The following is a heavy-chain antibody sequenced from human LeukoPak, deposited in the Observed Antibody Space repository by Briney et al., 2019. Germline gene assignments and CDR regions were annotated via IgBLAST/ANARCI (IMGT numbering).Heavy chain of an antibody. CDR3: ARGVGQWLVRYYFDY. D-gene: IGHD6-19*01. J-gene: IGHJ4*02. V-gene: IGHV4-34*01. CDR2: INHSGST. Sequence: SETLSLTCAVYGGSFSVYYWSWIRQPPGKGLEWIGEINHSGSTNYNPSLKSRVTISVDTSKNQFSLKLSSVTAADTAVYYCARGVGQWLVRYYFDYWGQGTLVTVSS. CDR1: GGSFSVYY.